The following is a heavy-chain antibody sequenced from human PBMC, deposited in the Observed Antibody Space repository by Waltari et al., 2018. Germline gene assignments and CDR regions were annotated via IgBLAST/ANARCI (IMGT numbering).Heavy chain of an antibody. CDR1: GFTFSSYE. CDR3: ARGRGYSFFDF. CDR2: ISNSGRTT. J-gene: IGHJ4*02. Sequence: EVQLVESGGGLVQPGGSLRLPCAVSGFTFSSYEMNWVRQAPGKGLEWVSYISNSGRTTYYADSVKGRFSISRDNAKNSLFLQMNSLRAEDTAVYYCARGRGYSFFDFWGQGSLVTVSS. V-gene: IGHV3-48*03. D-gene: IGHD5-18*01.